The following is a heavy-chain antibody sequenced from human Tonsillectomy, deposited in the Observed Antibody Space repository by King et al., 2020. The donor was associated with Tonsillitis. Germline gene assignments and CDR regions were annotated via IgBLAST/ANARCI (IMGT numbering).Heavy chain of an antibody. D-gene: IGHD3-10*01. CDR3: ARVILGFGKLPKDNWFDP. CDR2: IYRSGTT. Sequence: LQLQESGSGLVKPSQTLSLTCAVSGVSISSGFYSWSWIRQPPGKGLEWIGYIYRSGTTYYNPSLKSRVTISVDRSKNEFSLTLSSVTAADTAMYYYARVILGFGKLPKDNWFDPWTQGNLVTVSS. V-gene: IGHV4-30-2*01. J-gene: IGHJ5*02. CDR1: GVSISSGFYS.